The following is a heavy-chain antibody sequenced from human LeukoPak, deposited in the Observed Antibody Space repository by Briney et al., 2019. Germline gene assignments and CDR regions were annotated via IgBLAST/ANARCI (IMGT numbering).Heavy chain of an antibody. CDR3: ARWSTTVFDY. CDR2: INYGGTT. J-gene: IGHJ4*02. CDR1: GGSISTSSYY. Sequence: SETLSLTCTVSGGSISTSSYYWGWIRQPRGKGLEWIGSINYGGTTNYNPSLKSRVTIFVDTSKNQFSLKLRSVTAADTAAYYCARWSTTVFDYWGQGTLVTVSS. V-gene: IGHV4-39*01. D-gene: IGHD4-17*01.